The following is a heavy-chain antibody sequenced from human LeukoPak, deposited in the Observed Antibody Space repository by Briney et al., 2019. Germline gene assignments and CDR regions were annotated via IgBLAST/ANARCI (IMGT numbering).Heavy chain of an antibody. CDR1: GFSFSIYA. CDR3: AKDHVTSSSWFPDY. CDR2: ISGSGGST. J-gene: IGHJ4*02. Sequence: TGGSLRLSCAASGFSFSIYAMSWVRQAPGKGLEWVSAISGSGGSTYYADSVKGRFTISRDNSKNMLYLQMSSLRAEDTAVYYCAKDHVTSSSWFPDYWGQGTLVTVSS. V-gene: IGHV3-23*01. D-gene: IGHD6-13*01.